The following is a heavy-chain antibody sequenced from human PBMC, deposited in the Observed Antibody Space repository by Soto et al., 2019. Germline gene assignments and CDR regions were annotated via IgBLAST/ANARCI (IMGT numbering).Heavy chain of an antibody. CDR2: INHSGST. J-gene: IGHJ4*02. CDR3: ARGDSSRGYFDY. CDR1: GGSISSYY. D-gene: IGHD3-22*01. Sequence: SETLSLTCTVSGGSISSYYWSWIRQPPGKGLEWIGEINHSGSTNYNPSLKSRVTISVDTSKNQFSLKLSSVTAADTAVYYCARGDSSRGYFDYWGQGTLVTVSS. V-gene: IGHV4-34*01.